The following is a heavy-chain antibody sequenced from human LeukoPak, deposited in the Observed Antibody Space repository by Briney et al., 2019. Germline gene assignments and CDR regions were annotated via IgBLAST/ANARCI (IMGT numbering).Heavy chain of an antibody. V-gene: IGHV4-30-2*01. CDR3: ARESGNSWADY. D-gene: IGHD6-13*01. CDR1: GGSISSGGYS. Sequence: SQTLSLTCAVSGGSISSGGYSWSWIRQPPGKGLEWIGYIYHSGSTYYNPSLKSRVTISVDRSKNQFSLKLSSVTAADTAVYYCARESGNSWADYWGQGTLVTVSS. CDR2: IYHSGST. J-gene: IGHJ4*02.